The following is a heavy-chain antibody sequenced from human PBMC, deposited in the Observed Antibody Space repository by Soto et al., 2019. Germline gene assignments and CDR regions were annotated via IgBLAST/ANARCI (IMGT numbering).Heavy chain of an antibody. J-gene: IGHJ4*02. Sequence: EVQLLESGGDLVKPGGSLRLSCAASGFIFSHDWFHWVRQPPGKGLELVCRVKSSGGATYYAASVKGSFTISRDDSKDTANLQLCILRTDDTAKYYSVYDLAPEHGSNDCFDYWGQGTLVTVSS. V-gene: IGHV3-15*07. D-gene: IGHD3-22*01. CDR3: VYDLAPEHGSNDCFDY. CDR2: VKSSGGAT. CDR1: GFIFSHDW.